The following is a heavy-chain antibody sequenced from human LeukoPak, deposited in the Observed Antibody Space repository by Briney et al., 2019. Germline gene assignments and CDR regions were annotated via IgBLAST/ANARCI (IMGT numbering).Heavy chain of an antibody. D-gene: IGHD1-26*01. J-gene: IGHJ3*02. CDR1: GFTFSTYA. V-gene: IGHV3-23*01. CDR2: ISGSGDTT. Sequence: SGGSLRLSCAASGFTFSTYAMSWVRQAPGKGLEWVSAISGSGDTTYYADSVKGRFSISRDNSKNTLYLQMNSLRADDTAVYYYAKRFWELKGLGPFDIWGQGTMVTVSS. CDR3: AKRFWELKGLGPFDI.